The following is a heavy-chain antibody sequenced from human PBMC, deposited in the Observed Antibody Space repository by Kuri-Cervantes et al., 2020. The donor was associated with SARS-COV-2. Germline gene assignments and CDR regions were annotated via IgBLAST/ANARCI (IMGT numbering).Heavy chain of an antibody. CDR2: ISGSGGST. CDR3: ARHPRDAMIVAGYYFDY. J-gene: IGHJ4*02. Sequence: GESLKISCAASGFSLSRYTMNWVRQAPGKGLEWVSAISGSGGSTYYADSVKGRFTISRDNSKNTLYLQMNSLRAEDTAVYYCARHPRDAMIVAGYYFDYWGQGTLVTVSS. CDR1: GFSLSRYT. V-gene: IGHV3-23*01. D-gene: IGHD3-22*01.